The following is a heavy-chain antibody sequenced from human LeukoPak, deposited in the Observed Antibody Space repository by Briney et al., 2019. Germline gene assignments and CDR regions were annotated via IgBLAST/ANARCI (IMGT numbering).Heavy chain of an antibody. CDR1: GFTFDDYA. D-gene: IGHD6-6*01. J-gene: IGHJ4*02. CDR2: ISWNSGSI. Sequence: PGGSLRLSCAASGFTFDDYAMHWARQAPGKGLEWVSGISWNSGSIAYADSVKGRFTISRDNAKNSLYLQMNSLRAEDTALYYCAKDKYSSSSYALFDYWGQGTLVTVSS. CDR3: AKDKYSSSSYALFDY. V-gene: IGHV3-9*01.